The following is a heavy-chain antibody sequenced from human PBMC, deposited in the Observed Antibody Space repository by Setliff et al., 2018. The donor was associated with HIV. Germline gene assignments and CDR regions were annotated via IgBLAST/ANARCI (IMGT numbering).Heavy chain of an antibody. Sequence: GASVKVSCKASGGTSNTYAINWVRQAPGQGLEWMGGTIPFFGTATYAQKFQGRVTITADEATTTAYMELSSLTFEDSAVYYCATDRRDGYNHPPRYWYFDLWGRGTLVTVSS. J-gene: IGHJ2*01. CDR2: TIPFFGTA. CDR3: ATDRRDGYNHPPRYWYFDL. V-gene: IGHV1-69*13. D-gene: IGHD5-12*01. CDR1: GGTSNTYA.